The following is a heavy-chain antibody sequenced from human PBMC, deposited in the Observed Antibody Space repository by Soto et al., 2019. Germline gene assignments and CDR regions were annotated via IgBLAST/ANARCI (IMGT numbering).Heavy chain of an antibody. Sequence: GGSLRLSCAASGFTFSSYGMLWVRQAPGKGLEWVAVIWYDGSNKYYADSVKGRFTISRDNSKNTLYLQMNSLRAEDTAVYYCARARFRSSGWYYFDYWGQGTLVTVSS. CDR2: IWYDGSNK. CDR3: ARARFRSSGWYYFDY. D-gene: IGHD6-19*01. V-gene: IGHV3-33*01. J-gene: IGHJ4*02. CDR1: GFTFSSYG.